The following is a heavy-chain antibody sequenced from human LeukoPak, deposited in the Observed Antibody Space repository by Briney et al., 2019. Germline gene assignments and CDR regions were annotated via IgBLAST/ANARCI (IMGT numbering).Heavy chain of an antibody. CDR2: ISGSGGST. J-gene: IGHJ4*02. CDR1: GFTFSSYA. Sequence: GGSLRLSCAASGFTFSSYAMSWVRQAPGKGLEWVSAISGSGGSTYYADSVKGRFTISRDNSKNTLYLQMNSLRAEDTAVYYCAKANIGYCSGGSCHYFDYWGQGTLVTVSS. D-gene: IGHD2-15*01. V-gene: IGHV3-23*01. CDR3: AKANIGYCSGGSCHYFDY.